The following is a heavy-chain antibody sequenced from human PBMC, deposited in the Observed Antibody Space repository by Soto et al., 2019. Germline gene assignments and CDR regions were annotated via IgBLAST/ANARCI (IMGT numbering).Heavy chain of an antibody. V-gene: IGHV5-10-1*01. J-gene: IGHJ6*02. D-gene: IGHD6-6*01. CDR2: IDPSDSYT. CDR3: ARHREYSSSSLMYYYGMDV. Sequence: SLRLSCAASGFTFSSYAMSWVRQAPGKGLEWMGRIDPSDSYTNYSPSFQGHVTISADKSISTAYLQWSSLKASDTAMYYCARHREYSSSSLMYYYGMDVWGQGTTVTVSS. CDR1: GFTFSSYA.